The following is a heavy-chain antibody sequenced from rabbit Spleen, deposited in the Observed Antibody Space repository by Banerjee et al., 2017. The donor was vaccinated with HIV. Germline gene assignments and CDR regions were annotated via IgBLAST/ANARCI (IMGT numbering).Heavy chain of an antibody. J-gene: IGHJ4*01. Sequence: QMKETGGGLVQPGGSLTLSCKAYGFTISNYWMNWVRQAPGKGLEWIGIIYPITETTYYANWVNGRFSISSDKAQNTVDIQMNSLTAADTATYFCASEDVGGSVSLWGPGTLVTVS. CDR1: GFTISNYW. V-gene: IGHV1S7*01. CDR2: IYPITETT. CDR3: ASEDVGGSVSL. D-gene: IGHD1-1*01.